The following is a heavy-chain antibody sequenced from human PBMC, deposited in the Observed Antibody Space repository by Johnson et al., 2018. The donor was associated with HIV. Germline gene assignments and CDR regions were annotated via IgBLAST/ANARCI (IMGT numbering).Heavy chain of an antibody. V-gene: IGHV3-30*02. CDR3: ARDPEYCSGGSCYAAFDI. J-gene: IGHJ3*02. Sequence: VQLVESGGGVVQPGGSLRLSCAASGFTFSSYGMHWVRQAPGKGPEWVAFIRYDGNNKYYADSVKGRFTISRDNSKNTLFLQMNSLRAEDTALYYCARDPEYCSGGSCYAAFDIWGQGTMVTVSS. D-gene: IGHD2-15*01. CDR1: GFTFSSYG. CDR2: IRYDGNNK.